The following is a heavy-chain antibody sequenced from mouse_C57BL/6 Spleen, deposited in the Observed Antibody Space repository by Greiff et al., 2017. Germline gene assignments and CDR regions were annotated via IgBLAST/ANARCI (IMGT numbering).Heavy chain of an antibody. V-gene: IGHV1-59*01. CDR2: IDPSDSYT. CDR3: ARRDYGTGDWYFDV. CDR1: GYTFTSYW. Sequence: QVQLQQPGAELVRPGTSVKLSCKASGYTFTSYWMHWVKQRPGQGLEWIGVIDPSDSYTNYNQKFKGKATLTVDTSSSTAYMQLSSLTSEDSAVYYCARRDYGTGDWYFDVWGTGTTVTVSS. D-gene: IGHD2-4*01. J-gene: IGHJ1*03.